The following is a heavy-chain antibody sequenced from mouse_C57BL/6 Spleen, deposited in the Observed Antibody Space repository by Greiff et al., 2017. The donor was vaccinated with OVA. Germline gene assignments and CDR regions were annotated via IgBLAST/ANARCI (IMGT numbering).Heavy chain of an antibody. CDR2: IWGGGST. J-gene: IGHJ4*01. CDR1: GFSLTSYG. D-gene: IGHD1-1*01. Sequence: VQRVESGPGLVAPSQSLSITCTVSGFSLTSYGVDWVRQPPGKGLEWLGVIWGGGSTNYNSALMSRLSISKDNSKIQVFLKMNSLQTDDTAMYYCAKRDYYGSSYPLAMDYWGQGTSVTVSS. V-gene: IGHV2-9*01. CDR3: AKRDYYGSSYPLAMDY.